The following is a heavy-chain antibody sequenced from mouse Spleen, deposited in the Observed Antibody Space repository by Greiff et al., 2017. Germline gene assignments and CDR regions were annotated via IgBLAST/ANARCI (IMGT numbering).Heavy chain of an antibody. V-gene: IGHV5-17*01. CDR1: GFTFIDYG. CDR2: ISSSSSTI. CDR3: ARRALVTTVVATDYAMDY. D-gene: IGHD1-1*01. Sequence: DVHLVESGGGLVKPGGSLKLSCAASGFTFIDYGMHWVRQAPEKGLEWVAYISSSSSTIDYADTVKGRFTSSRDNDKNTLFLKMTSLSSEDSAMYYCARRALVTTVVATDYAMDYWGQGTSVTVSS. J-gene: IGHJ4*01.